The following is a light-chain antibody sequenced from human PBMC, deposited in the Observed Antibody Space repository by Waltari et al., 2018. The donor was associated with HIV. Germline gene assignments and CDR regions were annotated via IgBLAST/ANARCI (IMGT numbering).Light chain of an antibody. V-gene: IGLV3-21*02. CDR2: DDS. Sequence: SYVLTQSPSVSVAPGQTARIICGGNNIGSKRVHWYQQRPGQAPVLVVYDDSDRPSGIPERFSGSNSGNTATLTISRVEAGDEADYYCRVWDSSSDHYVFGTGTKVTVL. CDR3: RVWDSSSDHYV. CDR1: NIGSKR. J-gene: IGLJ1*01.